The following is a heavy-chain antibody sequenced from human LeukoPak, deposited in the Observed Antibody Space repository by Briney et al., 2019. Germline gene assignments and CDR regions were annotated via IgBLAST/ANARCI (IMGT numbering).Heavy chain of an antibody. Sequence: ASVKVSCKVSGYTLTELSMHWVRQAPGKGLEWMGGFDPEDGETIYAQKFQGRVTMTTDASTNSAYMELRSLRSDDTAMYYCARVMMTVVTAHAFEIWGLGTMVTVSS. CDR3: ARVMMTVVTAHAFEI. V-gene: IGHV1-24*01. CDR2: FDPEDGET. J-gene: IGHJ3*02. D-gene: IGHD2-21*02. CDR1: GYTLTELS.